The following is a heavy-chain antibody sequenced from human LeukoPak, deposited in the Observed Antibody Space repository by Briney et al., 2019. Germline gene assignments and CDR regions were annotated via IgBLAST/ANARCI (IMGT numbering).Heavy chain of an antibody. J-gene: IGHJ6*03. CDR2: ISAYNGNT. Sequence: ASVKVSCKASGYTFTSYGISWVRQAPGQGLEWMGWISAYNGNTNYAQKFQGRVTITADESTSTAYMELSSLRSEDTAVYYCARDREASQLLGYYYYYMDVWGKGTTVTVSS. V-gene: IGHV1-18*01. D-gene: IGHD6-13*01. CDR1: GYTFTSYG. CDR3: ARDREASQLLGYYYYYMDV.